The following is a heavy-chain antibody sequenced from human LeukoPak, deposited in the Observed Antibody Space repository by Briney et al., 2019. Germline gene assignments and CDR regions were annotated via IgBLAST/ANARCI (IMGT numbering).Heavy chain of an antibody. Sequence: KPSETLSPTCTVSGGSVNGYYWNWIRQAPGKGLEWMGFIHYSGLTVYSPSLQSRGSMSVDTSRNQSSLDFSSVTAADPALYYCAREPAEDEWNSLDSWGQGILVTVSS. J-gene: IGHJ4*02. CDR1: GGSVNGYY. D-gene: IGHD1-7*01. CDR3: AREPAEDEWNSLDS. V-gene: IGHV4-59*02. CDR2: IHYSGLT.